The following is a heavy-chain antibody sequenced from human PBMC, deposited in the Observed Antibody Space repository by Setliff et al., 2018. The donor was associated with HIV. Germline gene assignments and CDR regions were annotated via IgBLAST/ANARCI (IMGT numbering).Heavy chain of an antibody. J-gene: IGHJ4*02. CDR3: ARDDRWVYNDYLDY. V-gene: IGHV3-30*04. Sequence: PGGSLRLSCAASGFTFSSYAMHWVRQAPGKGLEWVAVISYDGSNKYYADSVKGRFTISRDNSKNTLYLQVNSLRTEDTAVYFCARDDRWVYNDYLDYWGQGTLVTVSS. CDR1: GFTFSSYA. D-gene: IGHD3-10*01. CDR2: ISYDGSNK.